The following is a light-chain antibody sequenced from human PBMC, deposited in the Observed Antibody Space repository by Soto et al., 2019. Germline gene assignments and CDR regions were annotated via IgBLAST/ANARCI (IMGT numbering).Light chain of an antibody. Sequence: DIKMTQSPATLSGSVGDRVTITCRASQTISSGLAWYQQKPGKAPKLLIYKASTLKSGVPSRFSGSGSGTEFTLTISSLQPDDFATYYCQHYNSYSEAFGQGTKVELK. CDR1: QTISSG. CDR3: QHYNSYSEA. V-gene: IGKV1-5*03. J-gene: IGKJ1*01. CDR2: KAS.